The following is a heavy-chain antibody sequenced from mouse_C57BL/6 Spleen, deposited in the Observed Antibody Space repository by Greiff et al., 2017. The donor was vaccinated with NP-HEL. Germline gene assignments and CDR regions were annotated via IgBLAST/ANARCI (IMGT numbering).Heavy chain of an antibody. CDR3: ARMDYGNYPSY. CDR2: IDPSDSYT. J-gene: IGHJ3*01. V-gene: IGHV1-50*01. Sequence: VQLQQPGAELVKPGASVKLSCKASGYTFTSYWMQWVKQRPGQGLEWIGEIDPSDSYTNYTQKFKGKATLTVDTSSSTAYMQLSSLTSEDSAVYYCARMDYGNYPSYWGQGTLVTVSA. D-gene: IGHD2-1*01. CDR1: GYTFTSYW.